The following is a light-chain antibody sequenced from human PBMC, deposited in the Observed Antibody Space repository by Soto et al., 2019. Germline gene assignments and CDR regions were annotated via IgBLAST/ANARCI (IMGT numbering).Light chain of an antibody. CDR1: QGIRND. V-gene: IGKV1-6*01. Sequence: AIQMTQSPSSLSASVGDRVTITCRASQGIRNDLGWYQLKPGKAPKLLIYAASSLESGVPSRFSGSGSGTDFTLTISSLQPEDFATYYCLQDYNYPYTFGQGTKLEIK. CDR2: AAS. J-gene: IGKJ2*01. CDR3: LQDYNYPYT.